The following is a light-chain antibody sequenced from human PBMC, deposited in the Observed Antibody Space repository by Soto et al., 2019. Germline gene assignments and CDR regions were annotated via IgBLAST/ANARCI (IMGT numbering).Light chain of an antibody. V-gene: IGKV3-15*01. Sequence: EIVLTQSPGTLSLSPGERATLSCRASQSVSSNLAWYQQKPGQAPRLLIYGASARATGVSVRFSGSGSGTEFTLTISSLQSEDFAVYYCQQYNNWPRTFGQGTKVDIK. CDR3: QQYNNWPRT. J-gene: IGKJ1*01. CDR2: GAS. CDR1: QSVSSN.